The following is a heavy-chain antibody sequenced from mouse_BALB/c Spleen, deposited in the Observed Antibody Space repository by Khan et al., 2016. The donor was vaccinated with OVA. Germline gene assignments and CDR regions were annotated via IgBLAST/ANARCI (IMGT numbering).Heavy chain of an antibody. CDR2: VCTGGGYT. Sequence: EVELVESGGDLVKPGGSLKLSCAASGFSFSSYGMSWVRQTPDKRLEWVATVCTGGGYTYYPDSVKGRFTISRDKAKNTLYLQLSGLKSEDTAMFYCTRLAYYYGSEGFAYWGQGTLVTVSA. V-gene: IGHV5-6*01. CDR1: GFSFSSYG. CDR3: TRLAYYYGSEGFAY. J-gene: IGHJ3*01. D-gene: IGHD1-1*01.